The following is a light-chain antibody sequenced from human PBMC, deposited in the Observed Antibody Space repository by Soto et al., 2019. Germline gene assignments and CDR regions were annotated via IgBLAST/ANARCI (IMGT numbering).Light chain of an antibody. Sequence: EIVLTQSPGTLSLFPGGKATLSCRASQSVSSSYLAWYQQKPGQAPRLIIYGASSRATGIPDRFSGSGSGTDFTLTISRLEPEDFAVYYCQQYGSSPWMFGQGTKVDIK. CDR3: QQYGSSPWM. J-gene: IGKJ1*01. CDR2: GAS. CDR1: QSVSSSY. V-gene: IGKV3-20*01.